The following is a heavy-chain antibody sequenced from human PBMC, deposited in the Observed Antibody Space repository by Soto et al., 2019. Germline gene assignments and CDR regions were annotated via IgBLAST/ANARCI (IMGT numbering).Heavy chain of an antibody. V-gene: IGHV3-21*04. CDR1: GFTFSSYS. Sequence: GGSLRLSCAASGFTFSSYSMNWVRQAPGKGLEWVSSISSSSSYIYYADSVKGRFTISRDNAKNSLYLQMNSLRAEDTAVYYCARFYSPWLAIYYYYGMDVWGQGTTVTVSS. D-gene: IGHD6-19*01. CDR3: ARFYSPWLAIYYYYGMDV. J-gene: IGHJ6*02. CDR2: ISSSSSYI.